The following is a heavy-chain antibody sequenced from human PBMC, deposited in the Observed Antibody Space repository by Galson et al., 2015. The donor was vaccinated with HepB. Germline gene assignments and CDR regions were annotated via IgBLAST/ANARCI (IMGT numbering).Heavy chain of an antibody. J-gene: IGHJ3*02. V-gene: IGHV3-30*04. Sequence: SLRLSCAASGFTFRSYSMHWVRQAPGKGLEWLSVISYDGSYTYYADSVKGRFTVSRDNSKNSVYLQMSSLRAEDTAVYYCPVSGSYSTFDIWGQGTMVTVSS. CDR1: GFTFRSYS. CDR2: ISYDGSYT. CDR3: PVSGSYSTFDI. D-gene: IGHD1-26*01.